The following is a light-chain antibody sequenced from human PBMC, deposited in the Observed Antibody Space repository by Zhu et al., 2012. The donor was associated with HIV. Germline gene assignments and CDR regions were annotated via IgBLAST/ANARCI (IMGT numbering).Light chain of an antibody. CDR3: QQYGSSPIT. CDR1: QSVSSSY. Sequence: ENVLTQSPGTLSLSPGERATLSCRASQSVSSSYLAWYQQKPGQAPRLLIYGASSRATGIPDRFSGSGSGTDFTLNISRLEPEDFAVYYCQQYGSSPITFGPGTKVDIK. CDR2: GAS. V-gene: IGKV3-20*01. J-gene: IGKJ3*01.